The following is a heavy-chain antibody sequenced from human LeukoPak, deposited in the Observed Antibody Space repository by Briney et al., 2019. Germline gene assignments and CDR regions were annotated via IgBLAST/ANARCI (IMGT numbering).Heavy chain of an antibody. J-gene: IGHJ4*02. V-gene: IGHV3-30*18. CDR2: IWYGGSNK. CDR3: AKDRSVYDSSGYFDY. Sequence: HPGRSLRLSCAASGFTFSSYGMHWVRQAPGKGLEWVAVIWYGGSNKYYADSVKGRFTISRDNSKNTLYLQMNSLRAEDTAVYYCAKDRSVYDSSGYFDYWGQGTLVTVSS. D-gene: IGHD3-22*01. CDR1: GFTFSSYG.